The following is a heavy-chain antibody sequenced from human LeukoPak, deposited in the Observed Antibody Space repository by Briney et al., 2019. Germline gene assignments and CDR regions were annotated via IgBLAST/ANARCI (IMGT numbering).Heavy chain of an antibody. CDR1: GFTFSRYS. J-gene: IGHJ4*02. V-gene: IGHV3-23*01. D-gene: IGHD6-13*01. CDR3: ASPYSSRWYELCY. CDR2: ISGSGGST. Sequence: GGSLRLSCAASGFTFSRYSMNWVRQAPGKGLEWVSAISGSGGSTYYADSVKGRFTISRDNSKNTLYLQMNSLRAEDTAVYYCASPYSSRWYELCYWGQGTLVTVSS.